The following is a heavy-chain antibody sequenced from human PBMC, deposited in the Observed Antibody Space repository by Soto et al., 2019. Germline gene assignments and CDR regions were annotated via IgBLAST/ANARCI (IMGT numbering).Heavy chain of an antibody. V-gene: IGHV1-18*04. CDR3: ASRYCSSTSCYYGKNGMDV. J-gene: IGHJ6*02. D-gene: IGHD2-2*01. CDR2: ISAYNGNT. Sequence: GASVKVSCKASGYTFTSYGISGVRQAPGQGLEWMGWISAYNGNTNYAQKLQGRVTMTTDTSTITAYMELRSLRSDDTAVYYCASRYCSSTSCYYGKNGMDVWGQGTTVTVSS. CDR1: GYTFTSYG.